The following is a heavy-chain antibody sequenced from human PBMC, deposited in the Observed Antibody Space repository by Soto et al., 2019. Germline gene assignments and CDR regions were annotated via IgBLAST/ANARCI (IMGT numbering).Heavy chain of an antibody. D-gene: IGHD6-13*01. V-gene: IGHV3-30*18. Sequence: QGQLVESGGGVVQPGRSLRLSCAASGFTFITYGIHWVRQAPGKGLAWVAAISYDGRNKYYADSVKGRFTISRDNSKNTLYLQMSSLRAEDTAVYYCAKDVAAGSTSWIYYYGMDVWGQGTTVTVSS. J-gene: IGHJ6*02. CDR3: AKDVAAGSTSWIYYYGMDV. CDR1: GFTFITYG. CDR2: ISYDGRNK.